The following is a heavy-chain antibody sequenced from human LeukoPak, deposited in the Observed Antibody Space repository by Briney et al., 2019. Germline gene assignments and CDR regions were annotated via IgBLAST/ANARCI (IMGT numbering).Heavy chain of an antibody. V-gene: IGHV4-38-2*01. CDR3: ARIAMFYYESSGYYSDS. D-gene: IGHD3-22*01. CDR1: GYSINSGYY. J-gene: IGHJ5*01. Sequence: SETLSLTCAVSGYSINSGYYWGWIRQPPGKGLEWIGSIYYRGTTYYNPSIKRRVSISVDTSKNQFSLKLSSVTAADTAVYYCARIAMFYYESSGYYSDSWGQGTLVTVSS. CDR2: IYYRGTT.